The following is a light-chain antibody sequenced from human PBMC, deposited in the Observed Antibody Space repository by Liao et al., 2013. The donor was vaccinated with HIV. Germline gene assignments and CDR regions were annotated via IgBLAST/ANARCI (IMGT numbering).Light chain of an antibody. CDR3: QAWDSSTHV. Sequence: SYELTQPPSVSVSPGQTASITCSGDKLGDKYACWYQQKPGQSPVLVMYQDRERPSGIPERFSGSKSGNTATLTISGTQTMDEADYYCQAWDSSTHVFGTGTKITVL. V-gene: IGLV3-1*01. J-gene: IGLJ1*01. CDR2: QDR. CDR1: KLGDKY.